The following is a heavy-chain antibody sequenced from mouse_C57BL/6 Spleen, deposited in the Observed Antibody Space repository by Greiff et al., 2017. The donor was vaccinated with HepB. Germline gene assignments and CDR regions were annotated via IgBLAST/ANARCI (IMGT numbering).Heavy chain of an antibody. Sequence: QVQLQQSGPELVKPGASVKISCKASGYAFSSSWMNWVKQRPGKGLEWIGRIYPGDGDTNYNGKFKGKATLTADKSSSTAYMQLSSLTSEDSAVYFCARSVYSNYDYAMDYWGQGTSVTVSS. CDR3: ARSVYSNYDYAMDY. J-gene: IGHJ4*01. V-gene: IGHV1-82*01. CDR1: GYAFSSSW. CDR2: IYPGDGDT. D-gene: IGHD2-5*01.